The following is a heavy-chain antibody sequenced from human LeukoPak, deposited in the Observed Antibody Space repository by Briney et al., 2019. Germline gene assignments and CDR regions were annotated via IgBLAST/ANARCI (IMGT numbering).Heavy chain of an antibody. V-gene: IGHV3-21*01. CDR3: ARAAGGN. Sequence: GGSLRLSCAASGFTVSSNYMSWVRQAPGKGLEWVSAISGSSGNTYYADSVKGRFTISRDNAKNSLYLQMNSLRAEDTAVYYCARAAGGNWGQGTLVTVSS. CDR2: ISGSSGNT. CDR1: GFTVSSNY. D-gene: IGHD6-13*01. J-gene: IGHJ4*02.